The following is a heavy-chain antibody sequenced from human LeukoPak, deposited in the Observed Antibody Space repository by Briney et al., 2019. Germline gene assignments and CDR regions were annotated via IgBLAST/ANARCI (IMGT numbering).Heavy chain of an antibody. Sequence: GASAKVSCKASGDTFTTYYMHWVRQAPGHGLERMGMVSPSGGSTSYPQKFQGRVTMTRDTSTSTVYMELSSLISEDTAVYFCARDGVAGTYYFDYWGQGTLVTVSS. V-gene: IGHV1-46*01. CDR1: GDTFTTYY. CDR2: VSPSGGST. CDR3: ARDGVAGTYYFDY. J-gene: IGHJ4*02. D-gene: IGHD6-19*01.